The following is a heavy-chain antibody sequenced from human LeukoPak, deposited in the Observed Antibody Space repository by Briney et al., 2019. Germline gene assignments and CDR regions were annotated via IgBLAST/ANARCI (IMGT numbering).Heavy chain of an antibody. V-gene: IGHV4-31*11. Sequence: SETLSLTCAVYGGSFSGYFWEWIRQHPGDGLEWIGYIYYSGSTYYNPSLKSRVTISIDTSKNHFSLKLSSVTAADTAVYYCARAGGFFSPFGYWGQGTLVTVSS. J-gene: IGHJ4*02. CDR3: ARAGGFFSPFGY. CDR2: IYYSGST. CDR1: GGSFSGYF. D-gene: IGHD3-16*01.